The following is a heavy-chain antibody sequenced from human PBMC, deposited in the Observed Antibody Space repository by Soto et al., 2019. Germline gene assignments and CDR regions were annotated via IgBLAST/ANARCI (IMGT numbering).Heavy chain of an antibody. J-gene: IGHJ6*02. V-gene: IGHV3-7*01. CDR2: IKRDGSEK. CDR3: ARDPYIVATMGSIYYYYGMDV. CDR1: GFTFSTYW. D-gene: IGHD5-12*01. Sequence: EGQLVESGGGLVQPGGSLRLYCAASGFTFSTYWMNWVRQAPGKGLEWVANIKRDGSEKYYVDSVKGRFTISRDNAKNSLYLQMNSLRAEDTAVYYCARDPYIVATMGSIYYYYGMDVWGQGTTVTVSS.